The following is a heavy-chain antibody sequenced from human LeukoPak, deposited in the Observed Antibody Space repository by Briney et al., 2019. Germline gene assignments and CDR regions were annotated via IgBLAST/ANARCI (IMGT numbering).Heavy chain of an antibody. V-gene: IGHV4-30-4*01. J-gene: IGHJ4*02. CDR2: IYYTGST. D-gene: IGHD2-2*01. CDR1: GGSISSGDYY. CDR3: ARDLSSTSHIDY. Sequence: SQTLSLTCSVSGGSISSGDYYWSWIRQSPGKGLEWIGYIYYTGSTYHNPSLKSRVTISVDTSKNQFSLKLSSVTAADTAVYYCARDLSSTSHIDYWGQGTLVTVSS.